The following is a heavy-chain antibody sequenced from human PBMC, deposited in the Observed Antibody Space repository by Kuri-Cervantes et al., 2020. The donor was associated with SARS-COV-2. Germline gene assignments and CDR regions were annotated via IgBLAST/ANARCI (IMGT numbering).Heavy chain of an antibody. V-gene: IGHV4-30-4*08. J-gene: IGHJ5*02. CDR2: IYYSGST. D-gene: IGHD3-3*01. CDR1: GGSISSGDYY. Sequence: SETLSLTCTVSGGSISSGDYYWSWIRQPPGKGLEWIGYIYYSGSTNYNPSLKSRVTISVDTSKNQFSLKLSSVTAAGTAVYYCARRGFTIFGVVITNWFDPWGQGTLVTVSS. CDR3: ARRGFTIFGVVITNWFDP.